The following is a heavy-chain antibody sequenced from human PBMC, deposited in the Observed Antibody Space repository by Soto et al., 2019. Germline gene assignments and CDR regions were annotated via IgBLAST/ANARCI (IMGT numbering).Heavy chain of an antibody. CDR3: ARVLYYYDSSGYYSTRGFDY. CDR1: GGTFSSYA. J-gene: IGHJ4*02. Sequence: ASVKVSCKASGGTFSSYAISWVRQAPGQGXEWMGGIIPIFGTANYAQKFQGRVTITADESTSTAYMELSSLRSEDTAVYYCARVLYYYDSSGYYSTRGFDYWGQGTLVTVSS. CDR2: IIPIFGTA. V-gene: IGHV1-69*13. D-gene: IGHD3-22*01.